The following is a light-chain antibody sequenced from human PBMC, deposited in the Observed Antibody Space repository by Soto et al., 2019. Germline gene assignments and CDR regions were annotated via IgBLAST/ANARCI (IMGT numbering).Light chain of an antibody. CDR2: GAS. Sequence: EIGLTQSPGTLSLSPVERATLSCRTSQSVSSSYTAWYQQRPGPAPRLLIYGASKSDTDIPDTLSGSGSGTDFTLIISRMEPKAFAVYYGQHHGSSPPRTFGGGTKVEIK. CDR3: QHHGSSPPRT. V-gene: IGKV3-20*01. J-gene: IGKJ4*01. CDR1: QSVSSSY.